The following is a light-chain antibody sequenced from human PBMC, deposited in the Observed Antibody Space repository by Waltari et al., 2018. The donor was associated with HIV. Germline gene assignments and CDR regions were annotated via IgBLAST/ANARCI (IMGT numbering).Light chain of an antibody. CDR1: SSNVGSYYL. J-gene: IGLJ1*01. Sequence: QSALTQPASVSGSPGQSITISCTGTSSNVGSYYLVSWYQQHPGEAPKLIIYEVTKRPSGVSNRFSGSKSGNTASLTISGLQAEDEADYYCCSCPRSGIRYVFGTGTKVTVL. V-gene: IGLV2-23*02. CDR2: EVT. CDR3: CSCPRSGIRYV.